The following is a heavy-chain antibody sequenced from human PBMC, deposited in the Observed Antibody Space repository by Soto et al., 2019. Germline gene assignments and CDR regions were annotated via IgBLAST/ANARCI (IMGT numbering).Heavy chain of an antibody. CDR2: ISGTGGAA. CDR3: AKPEEVVRGFDF. J-gene: IGHJ4*02. D-gene: IGHD3-10*01. CDR1: GFTFGHSA. Sequence: LRLSCAASGFTFGHSAMSWVRQAPGKGLEWVAAISGTGGAAYYADSVKGRFTISRDNSRNTLFLQMNSLRVDDTAIYHCAKPEEVVRGFDFWGLGTLVTVSS. V-gene: IGHV3-23*01.